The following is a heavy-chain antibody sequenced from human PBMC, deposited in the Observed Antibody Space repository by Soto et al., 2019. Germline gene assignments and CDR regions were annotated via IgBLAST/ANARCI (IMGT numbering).Heavy chain of an antibody. V-gene: IGHV4-61*01. Sequence: PSETLSLTCSVSGGSVIDKTYYWIWIREPPGKRLEWIGYVYYSGTTNYNPSLKGRVTISVDLSKNRFSLRLSSVTTADTALYYCARTTAVPNTLRSRYFFDYWGQGTLVTVSS. CDR3: ARTTAVPNTLRSRYFFDY. D-gene: IGHD4-17*01. CDR1: GGSVIDKTYY. J-gene: IGHJ4*02. CDR2: VYYSGTT.